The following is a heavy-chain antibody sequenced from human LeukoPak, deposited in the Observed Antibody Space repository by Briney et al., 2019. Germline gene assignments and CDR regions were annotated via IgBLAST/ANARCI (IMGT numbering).Heavy chain of an antibody. CDR1: GYTFTDYY. J-gene: IGHJ4*02. CDR3: ARGGYYDRSAYPDY. V-gene: IGHV1-2*07. D-gene: IGHD3-22*01. Sequence: ASVKVSCKASGYTFTDYYMYWERQAPGQGLEWMGWISPNSGGTNYAHKFQGRVTMTRDTSISTAYMELSRLRSDDTAVYYCARGGYYDRSAYPDYWGQGTLVTVSS. CDR2: ISPNSGGT.